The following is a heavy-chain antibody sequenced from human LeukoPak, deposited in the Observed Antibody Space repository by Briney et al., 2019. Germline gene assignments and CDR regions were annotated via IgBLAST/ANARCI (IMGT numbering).Heavy chain of an antibody. D-gene: IGHD1-26*01. CDR2: ISSSSIYI. V-gene: IGHV3-21*01. CDR3: ARGRQNSGSYSDAFDI. CDR1: GFTFSSYG. Sequence: GGSLRLSCAASGFTFSSYGMNWVRQAPGKGLEWVSSISSSSIYIYYADSLKGRFTISRDNAKNSLSLQMNSLRAEDTAVYYCARGRQNSGSYSDAFDIWGQGTVVTVSS. J-gene: IGHJ3*02.